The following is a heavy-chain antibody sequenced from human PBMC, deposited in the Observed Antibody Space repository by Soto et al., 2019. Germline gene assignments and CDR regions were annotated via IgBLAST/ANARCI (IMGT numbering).Heavy chain of an antibody. CDR1: GGSISSGGYY. CDR2: IYYSGST. Sequence: SETLSLTCTVSGGSISSGGYYWSWIRQHPGKGLEWIGYIYYSGSTYYNPSLKSRVTISVDTSKNQFSLKLSSVTAADTAVYYCARTTMIVVVITTGAFDIWGQGTMLTVS. D-gene: IGHD3-22*01. J-gene: IGHJ3*02. V-gene: IGHV4-31*03. CDR3: ARTTMIVVVITTGAFDI.